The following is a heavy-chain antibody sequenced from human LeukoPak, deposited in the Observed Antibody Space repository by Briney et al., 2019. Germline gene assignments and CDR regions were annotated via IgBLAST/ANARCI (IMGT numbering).Heavy chain of an antibody. CDR1: GFTFSSYA. J-gene: IGHJ6*03. CDR2: IHKNAIT. D-gene: IGHD1-14*01. V-gene: IGHV3-23*05. CDR3: AKAGAGPRGYYYYMDV. Sequence: GGSLRPSCADSGFTFSSYAMSWVREAPGKGREWGSDIHKNAITYYADIVKGRFTISRDNSKNIVFLQMNSVRAEDTAVYYCAKAGAGPRGYYYYMDVWGKGTTVTISS.